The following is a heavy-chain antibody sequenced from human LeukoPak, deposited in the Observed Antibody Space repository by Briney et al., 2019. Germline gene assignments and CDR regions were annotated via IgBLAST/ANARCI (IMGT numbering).Heavy chain of an antibody. D-gene: IGHD3-10*01. CDR2: IKKDGSEK. CDR1: GFTFSSYW. V-gene: IGHV3-7*01. J-gene: IGHJ3*02. Sequence: GGSLRLSCAASGFTFSSYWMGRVRQAPGKGLEWVANIKKDGSEKYYVDSVKGRFTISRDNAKNSLYLQMNSLRAEDTAVYYCARDVGSGAYFVRGFDIWGQGTMVTVSS. CDR3: ARDVGSGAYFVRGFDI.